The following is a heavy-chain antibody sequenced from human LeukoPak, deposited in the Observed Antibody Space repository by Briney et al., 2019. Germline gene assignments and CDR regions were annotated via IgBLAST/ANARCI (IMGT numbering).Heavy chain of an antibody. Sequence: PSETLSLTCTVSGGSISSYYWSWIRQPPGKGLEWIGEINHSGSTNYNPSLKSRVTISVDTSKNQFSLKLSSVTAADTAVYYCARDSGYDFAKFDYWGQGTLVTVSS. CDR1: GGSISSYY. CDR3: ARDSGYDFAKFDY. V-gene: IGHV4-34*01. CDR2: INHSGST. J-gene: IGHJ4*02. D-gene: IGHD5-12*01.